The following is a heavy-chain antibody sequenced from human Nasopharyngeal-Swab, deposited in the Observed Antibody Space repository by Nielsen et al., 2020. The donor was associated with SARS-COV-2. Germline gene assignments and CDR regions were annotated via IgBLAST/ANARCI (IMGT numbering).Heavy chain of an antibody. Sequence: SQTLSLTCALSGDSVSSHSAGWNWIRQSPSSGLEWLGRTLYRSKWYNDYAESVKSRIAVNPDTSKNQFSLQLNSVTPEDTAVYYCARGRDFSFDSWGQGTLVTASS. CDR2: TLYRSKWYN. CDR3: ARGRDFSFDS. V-gene: IGHV6-1*01. CDR1: GDSVSSHSAG. D-gene: IGHD3-3*01. J-gene: IGHJ4*02.